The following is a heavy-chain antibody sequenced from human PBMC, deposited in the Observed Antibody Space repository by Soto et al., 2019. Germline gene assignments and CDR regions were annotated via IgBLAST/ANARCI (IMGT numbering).Heavy chain of an antibody. J-gene: IGHJ5*02. V-gene: IGHV3-74*01. D-gene: IGHD3-9*01. Sequence: PGGSLRLSCATSGFTFSSYWMHWVRQAPGKGLVWVSYMNSDGSSSGYADSVEGRFTISRDNAKNTLYLQMNSLRAEDTAVYYCARPSGYFDWLPNHWGQGTLVTVSS. CDR2: MNSDGSSS. CDR3: ARPSGYFDWLPNH. CDR1: GFTFSSYW.